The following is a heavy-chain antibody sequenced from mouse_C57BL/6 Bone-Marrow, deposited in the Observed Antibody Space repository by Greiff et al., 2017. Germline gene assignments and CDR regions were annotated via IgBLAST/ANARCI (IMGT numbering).Heavy chain of an antibody. CDR1: GYTFTDYY. CDR3: ARVITTVVAHFDY. Sequence: EVQLQQSGPELVKPGASVKISCKASGYTFTDYYMNWVKQSHGKSLEWIGDINPNNGGTSYNQKFKGKATLTVDKSSSTAYMELRSLTSEDSAVYYCARVITTVVAHFDYWGQGTTLTGSS. J-gene: IGHJ2*01. CDR2: INPNNGGT. D-gene: IGHD1-1*01. V-gene: IGHV1-26*01.